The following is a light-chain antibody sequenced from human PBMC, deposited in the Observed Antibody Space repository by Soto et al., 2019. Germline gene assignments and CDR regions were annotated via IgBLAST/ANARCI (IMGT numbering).Light chain of an antibody. J-gene: IGKJ3*01. V-gene: IGKV1-39*01. Sequence: DIQMTQSPSSLSASVGDTVTIDCRTSQGINIYLNWYRQEPGRAPELLIYAASNLHTGVPSRFSGVGSGTEFTLTIDNVQPEDFATYYCPQTYTNFFAFGPG. CDR3: PQTYTNFFA. CDR2: AAS. CDR1: QGINIY.